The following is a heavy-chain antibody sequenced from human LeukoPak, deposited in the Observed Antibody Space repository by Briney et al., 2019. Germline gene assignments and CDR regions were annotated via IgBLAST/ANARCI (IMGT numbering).Heavy chain of an antibody. J-gene: IGHJ5*02. CDR3: ARQAFSGWFDP. CDR2: IYYTGST. D-gene: IGHD3-3*01. V-gene: IGHV4-59*08. Sequence: SETLSLTCTVSGGSISSYYWSWIRQPPGKGLEWIGYIYYTGSTNYNPSLKSRVTISVDTSKNQFSLKLSSVTAADTAMYYCARQAFSGWFDPWGQGTLVTVSS. CDR1: GGSISSYY.